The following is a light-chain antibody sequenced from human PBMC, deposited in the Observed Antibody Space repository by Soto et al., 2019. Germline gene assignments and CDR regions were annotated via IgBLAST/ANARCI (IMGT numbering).Light chain of an antibody. J-gene: IGLJ1*01. V-gene: IGLV2-14*01. CDR2: DVS. CDR1: SSDVGGYSY. CDR3: ASYTTSSTYV. Sequence: SELSRVGSVSRSPGQSIDIIYTGTSSDVGGYSYVSWYQQQPGKAPKLVISDVSNRPSGVSGRFSGSKSGNTASLTISGLQTEDEADYYCASYTTSSTYVFGTGTQLTVL.